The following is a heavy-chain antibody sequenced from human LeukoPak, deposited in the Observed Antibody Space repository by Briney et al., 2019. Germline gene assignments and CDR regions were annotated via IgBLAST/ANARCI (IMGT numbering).Heavy chain of an antibody. CDR1: GFTVSSNY. V-gene: IGHV3-66*01. D-gene: IGHD4-17*01. CDR2: IYSGGST. CDR3: AREPASYAYYYGMDV. J-gene: IGHJ6*02. Sequence: GGSLRLSCAASGFTVSSNYMSWVRQAPGKGLEWVSVIYSGGSTYYADSVKGRFTISRDNSKNTLYLQMNSLRAEDTAVYYCAREPASYAYYYGMDVWGQGTTVTVSS.